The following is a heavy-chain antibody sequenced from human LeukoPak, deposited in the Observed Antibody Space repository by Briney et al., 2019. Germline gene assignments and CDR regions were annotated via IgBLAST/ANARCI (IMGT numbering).Heavy chain of an antibody. CDR1: GYTFSDYY. Sequence: ASVKVSCKASGYTFSDYYIHWVRQAPGQGLEWMGWINPNSGGTNYAQKFQGRVTMTRDTSISTAYMELSRLRSDDTAVYYCARRRGSIVVVPAATVAYFDYWGQGTLVTVSS. CDR2: INPNSGGT. V-gene: IGHV1-2*02. D-gene: IGHD2-2*01. CDR3: ARRRGSIVVVPAATVAYFDY. J-gene: IGHJ4*02.